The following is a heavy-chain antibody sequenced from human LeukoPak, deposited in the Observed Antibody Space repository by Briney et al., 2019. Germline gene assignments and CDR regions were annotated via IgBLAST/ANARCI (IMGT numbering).Heavy chain of an antibody. J-gene: IGHJ4*02. CDR1: GYTFTSYG. CDR2: ISAKHGKT. D-gene: IGHD3-22*01. V-gene: IGHV1-18*01. CDR3: ARVQYYYDSSGYYYVSCYFDY. Sequence: SVKVSCKASGYTFTSYGISWVRQAPGQGLEWMGWISAKHGKTNYAQKLQGRVTMTTDTSTSTAYMELRSLRSDDTAVYYCARVQYYYDSSGYYYVSCYFDYWGQGTLVTVSS.